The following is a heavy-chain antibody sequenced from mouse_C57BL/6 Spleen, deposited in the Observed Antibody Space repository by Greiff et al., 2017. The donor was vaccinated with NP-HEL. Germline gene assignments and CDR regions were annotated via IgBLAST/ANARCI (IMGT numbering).Heavy chain of an antibody. CDR3: TRRGGTDY. Sequence: VKLQQSGAELVRPGASVTLSCKASGYTFTDYEMHWVKQTPVHGLEWIGAIDPETGGTAYNQKFKGKAILTADKSSSTAYMELRSLTSEDSAVYYCTRRGGTDYWGQGTTLTVSS. CDR2: IDPETGGT. D-gene: IGHD1-1*02. CDR1: GYTFTDYE. V-gene: IGHV1-15*01. J-gene: IGHJ2*01.